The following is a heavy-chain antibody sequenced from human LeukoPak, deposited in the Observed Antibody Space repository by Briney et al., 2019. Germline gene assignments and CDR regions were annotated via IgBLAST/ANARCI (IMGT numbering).Heavy chain of an antibody. CDR2: ISYDGTNK. Sequence: GSLRLSCAASGFAFTSYAMHWVRQAPGKGLEWVAVISYDGTNKYYPDSVKGRFTISRDNSKNTLYLQVNSLRADDTAVYYCARDGHSLAVVLAAIRYAFDVWGQGAMVTVSS. CDR1: GFAFTSYA. V-gene: IGHV3-30*04. D-gene: IGHD2-2*01. CDR3: ARDGHSLAVVLAAIRYAFDV. J-gene: IGHJ3*01.